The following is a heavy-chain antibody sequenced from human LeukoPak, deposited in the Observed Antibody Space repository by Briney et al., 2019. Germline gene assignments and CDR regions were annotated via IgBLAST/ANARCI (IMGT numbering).Heavy chain of an antibody. J-gene: IGHJ4*02. CDR3: ITPLPYSAQ. CDR1: GFTFSNAY. V-gene: IGHV3-15*07. Sequence: GGSLRLSCAASGFTFSNAYMNWVRQAPGKGLEWVGRIKPKTDGETTEYAAPVKGRFSISRDDSKNMLYLQMNSLRTEDTAVYYCITPLPYSAQGGQGTLVTVSS. D-gene: IGHD2-21*01. CDR2: IKPKTDGETT.